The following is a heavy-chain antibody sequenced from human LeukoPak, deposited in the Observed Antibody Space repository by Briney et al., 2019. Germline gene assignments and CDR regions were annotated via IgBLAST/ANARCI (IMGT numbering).Heavy chain of an antibody. V-gene: IGHV1-46*01. J-gene: IGHJ1*01. CDR3: AVGRGGAQH. Sequence: ASVKVSCKASGYTFTSYYMHWVRQAPGQGLEWMGIINPSGGSTSYAQKFQGRVTMTRDTSTSTAYMELRSLRSDDTAVYYCAVGRGGAQHWGQGTLVTVSS. CDR1: GYTFTSYY. D-gene: IGHD2-2*01. CDR2: INPSGGST.